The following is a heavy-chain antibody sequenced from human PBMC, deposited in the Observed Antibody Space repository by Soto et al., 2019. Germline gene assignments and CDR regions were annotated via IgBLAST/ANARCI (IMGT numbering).Heavy chain of an antibody. V-gene: IGHV4-59*01. CDR1: GGSIRSYY. J-gene: IGHJ4*02. D-gene: IGHD5-18*01. CDR3: ARRTGYSFDQ. CDR2: IYYSGST. Sequence: ETLSLTCTVSGGSIRSYYWSWIRQPPGKGLEWIGYIYYSGSTNYNPSLKSRVTISVDTSKNQFSLKLSSVTAADTAVYYCARRTGYSFDQGGKGTLVTVSS.